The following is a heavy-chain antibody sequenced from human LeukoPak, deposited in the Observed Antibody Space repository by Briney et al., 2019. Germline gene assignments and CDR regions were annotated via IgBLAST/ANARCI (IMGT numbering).Heavy chain of an antibody. CDR2: IYSGGST. CDR1: GFTVSSNY. Sequence: SGGSLRLSCAASGFTVSSNYMSWVRQAPGKGLEWVSVIYSGGSTYYADSVKGRFTIPRHNSKNTLYLQMNSLRAEDTAVYYCARAPEWLIFDYWGQGTLVTVSS. J-gene: IGHJ4*02. D-gene: IGHD6-19*01. V-gene: IGHV3-53*04. CDR3: ARAPEWLIFDY.